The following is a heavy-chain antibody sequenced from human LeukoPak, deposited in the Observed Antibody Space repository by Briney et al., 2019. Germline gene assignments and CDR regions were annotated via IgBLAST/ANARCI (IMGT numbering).Heavy chain of an antibody. CDR2: IYSDDST. Sequence: GGSLRLSCAASGFTVSSNYMRWVRQAPGKGQEWVSLIYSDDSTYYADSVKGRFTISRDNSENTLYLQMSSLRAEDTAVYYCARWVGATWAFDIWGQGTMVTVSS. V-gene: IGHV3-66*01. D-gene: IGHD1-26*01. J-gene: IGHJ3*02. CDR1: GFTVSSNY. CDR3: ARWVGATWAFDI.